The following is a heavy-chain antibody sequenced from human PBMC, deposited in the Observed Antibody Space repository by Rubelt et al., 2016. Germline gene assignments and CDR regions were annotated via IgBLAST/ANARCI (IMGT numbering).Heavy chain of an antibody. V-gene: IGHV3-21*01. CDR3: ARERTIFGVVIGDNPGY. J-gene: IGHJ4*02. Sequence: GGVSSISSSSSYIYYADSVKGRFTISRDNSKNTLYLQMNSLRAEDTAVYYCARERTIFGVVIGDNPGYWGQGTLVTVSS. D-gene: IGHD3-3*01. CDR2: ISSSSSYI.